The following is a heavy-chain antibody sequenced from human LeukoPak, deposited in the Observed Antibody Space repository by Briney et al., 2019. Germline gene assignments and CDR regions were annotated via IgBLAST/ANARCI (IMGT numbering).Heavy chain of an antibody. CDR3: ARRGYCSRTSCPSPHDDALDI. D-gene: IGHD2-2*01. V-gene: IGHV1-18*01. J-gene: IGHJ3*02. Sequence: ASLYVSCKASGYTFSRYGISWVRQAPGQGLEWMGWITAYNGNTHNVQKLHGRVTITTDTSTSTAYMELRSLRFDDTAVYYCARRGYCSRTSCPSPHDDALDIWGQGTMVTVSS. CDR2: ITAYNGNT. CDR1: GYTFSRYG.